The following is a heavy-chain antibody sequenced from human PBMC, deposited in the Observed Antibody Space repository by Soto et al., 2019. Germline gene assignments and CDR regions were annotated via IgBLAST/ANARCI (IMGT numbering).Heavy chain of an antibody. CDR2: IYYSGST. V-gene: IGHV4-31*03. D-gene: IGHD2-2*01. CDR3: ARDWKSSTSWYSGWIFDY. J-gene: IGHJ4*02. CDR1: GGSISSGGYY. Sequence: QVQLQESGPGLVKPSQTLSLTCTVSGGSISSGGYYWSWIRQHPGKGLEWIGYIYYSGSTYYNPSLKSRVTISVDTSKNQFSLKLSSVTAADTAVYYCARDWKSSTSWYSGWIFDYWGQGTLVTVSS.